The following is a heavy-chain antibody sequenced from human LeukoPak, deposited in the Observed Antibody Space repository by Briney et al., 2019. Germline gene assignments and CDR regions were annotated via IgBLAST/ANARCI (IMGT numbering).Heavy chain of an antibody. J-gene: IGHJ3*01. Sequence: GGSLRLSCAASGFTFSSYSMNWVRQAPGKGLEWVSVISVSGLSTYYGDSVKGRFTISRDNSKNTLYLQMNSLRAEDTAVYYCAKNHNSHGYHTDDAFDVWGHGTTVTVSS. CDR3: AKNHNSHGYHTDDAFDV. CDR2: ISVSGLST. V-gene: IGHV3-23*01. D-gene: IGHD5-18*01. CDR1: GFTFSSYS.